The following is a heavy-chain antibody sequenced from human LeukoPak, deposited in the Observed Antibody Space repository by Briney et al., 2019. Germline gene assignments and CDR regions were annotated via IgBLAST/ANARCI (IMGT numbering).Heavy chain of an antibody. CDR1: GFSFSFYW. V-gene: IGHV3-74*01. D-gene: IGHD6-13*01. Sequence: GGSLRLSCAASGFSFSFYWMHWVRQAPGKGPVWVSRIKTDGSIADYADSVKGRFTISRDNAKNTLYLQMNSLRAEDTAVYYCARGYSSSWHHYYYYMDVWGKGTMVTVSS. J-gene: IGHJ6*03. CDR2: IKTDGSIA. CDR3: ARGYSSSWHHYYYYMDV.